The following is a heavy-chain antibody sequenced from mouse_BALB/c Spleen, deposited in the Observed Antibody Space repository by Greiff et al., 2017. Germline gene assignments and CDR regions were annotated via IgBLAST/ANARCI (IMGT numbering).Heavy chain of an antibody. CDR3: ARPNYGSSPFAY. CDR2: ISNGGGST. D-gene: IGHD1-1*01. CDR1: GFTFSSYT. J-gene: IGHJ3*01. Sequence: EVKLVESGGGLVQPGGSLKLSCAASGFTFSSYTMSWVRQTPEKRLEWVAYISNGGGSTYYPDTVKGRFTISRDNAKNTLYLQMSSLKSEDTAMYYCARPNYGSSPFAYWGQGTLVTVSA. V-gene: IGHV5-12-2*01.